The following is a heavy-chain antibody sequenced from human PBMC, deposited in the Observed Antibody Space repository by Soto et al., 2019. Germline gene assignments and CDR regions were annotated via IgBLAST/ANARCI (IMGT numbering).Heavy chain of an antibody. CDR3: ASGSYYYDSSGYYYDY. V-gene: IGHV3-53*02. Sequence: EVQLVETGGGLIQPGGSLRLSCAASGFTVSSNYMSWVRQAPGKGLEWVSVIYSGGSTYYADSVKGRFTISRDNSKNTLYLQMNSLRAEGTAVYYCASGSYYYDSSGYYYDYWGQGTLVTVSS. CDR1: GFTVSSNY. CDR2: IYSGGST. J-gene: IGHJ4*02. D-gene: IGHD3-22*01.